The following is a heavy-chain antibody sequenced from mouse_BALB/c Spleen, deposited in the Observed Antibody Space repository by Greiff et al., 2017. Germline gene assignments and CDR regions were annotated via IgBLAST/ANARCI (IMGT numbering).Heavy chain of an antibody. D-gene: IGHD4-1*01. CDR3: ARDAWDYFDY. J-gene: IGHJ2*01. Sequence: EVQRVESGGGLVKPGGSLKLSCAASGFTFSDYYMYWVRQTPEKRLEWVATISDGGSYTYYPDSVKGRFTISRDNAKNNLYLQMSSLKSEDTAMYYCARDAWDYFDYWGQGTTLTVSS. V-gene: IGHV5-4*02. CDR2: ISDGGSYT. CDR1: GFTFSDYY.